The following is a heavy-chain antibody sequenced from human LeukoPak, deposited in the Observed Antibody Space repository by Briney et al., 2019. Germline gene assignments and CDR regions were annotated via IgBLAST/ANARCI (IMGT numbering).Heavy chain of an antibody. V-gene: IGHV1-2*02. CDR1: GYTFTGYY. J-gene: IGHJ6*04. CDR2: INPNSGGT. D-gene: IGHD2-2*01. CDR3: ARGGGGYCSSTSCSGASGMDV. Sequence: ASVKASCKASGYTFTGYYMHWVRQAPGQGLEWMGWINPNSGGTNYAQKFQGRVTMTRDTSISTAYMELSRLRSDDTAVYYCARGGGGYCSSTSCSGASGMDVWGKGTTVTVSS.